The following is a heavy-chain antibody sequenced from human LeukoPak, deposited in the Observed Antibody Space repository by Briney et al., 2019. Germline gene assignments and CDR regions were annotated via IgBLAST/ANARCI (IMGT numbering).Heavy chain of an antibody. CDR1: GYTFTGHY. CDR3: ARDVYTSGWRYFDL. V-gene: IGHV1-2*02. J-gene: IGHJ2*01. D-gene: IGHD6-19*01. CDR2: INPNSGDT. Sequence: ASVKVSCKASGYTFTGHYMHRVRQAPGQGPEWMGWINPNSGDTNYEQKFQGRVTLTRDASIGTAYMEVNRLTYDATAIYYCARDVYTSGWRYFDLWGHGTLVTVSS.